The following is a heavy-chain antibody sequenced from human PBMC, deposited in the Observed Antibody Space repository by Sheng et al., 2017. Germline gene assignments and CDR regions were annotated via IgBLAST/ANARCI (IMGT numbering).Heavy chain of an antibody. CDR2: IYFSGTT. V-gene: IGHV4-39*01. CDR3: ARQLSPEGCFDY. CDR1: VTPSALIVTT. Sequence: QLLLRESGPGLGEAFGDPCPSPALSLVTPSALIVTTGGWVRQPPGKGLEWIGNIYFSGTTYYNPSLQESSHLIRRQTKNQFSLKVNSVTATDTAVYYCARQLSPEGCFDYWGQGALVTVSS. J-gene: IGHJ4*02.